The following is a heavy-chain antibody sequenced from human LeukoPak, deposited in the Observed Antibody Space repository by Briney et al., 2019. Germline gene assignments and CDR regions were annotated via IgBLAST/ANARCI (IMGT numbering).Heavy chain of an antibody. CDR3: AREQYDFWSGYPYYYYYYYMDV. CDR1: GFTFSSYS. D-gene: IGHD3-3*01. J-gene: IGHJ6*03. V-gene: IGHV3-21*01. Sequence: PGGSLRLSCAASGFTFSSYSMNWVRQAPGKGLEWVSSISSSSSHIYYADLVKGRFTLSRDNAKNSLYLQMNRLRAEDTAVYYCAREQYDFWSGYPYYYYYYYMDVWGKGTTVTVSS. CDR2: ISSSSSHI.